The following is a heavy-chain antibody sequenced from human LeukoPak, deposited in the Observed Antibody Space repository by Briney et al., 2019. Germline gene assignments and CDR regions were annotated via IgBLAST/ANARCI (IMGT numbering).Heavy chain of an antibody. CDR2: ISSSSNYI. CDR3: AGGQNVLRFLEWLSGDY. Sequence: GGSLRLSCAASGFTFSSYNMNWVRQAPGKGLEWVASISSSSNYIYYVDSVKGRFTISRDNAKNSLYLQMNSLRAEDTAVYYCAGGQNVLRFLEWLSGDYWGQGTLVTVSS. J-gene: IGHJ4*02. V-gene: IGHV3-21*01. D-gene: IGHD3-3*01. CDR1: GFTFSSYN.